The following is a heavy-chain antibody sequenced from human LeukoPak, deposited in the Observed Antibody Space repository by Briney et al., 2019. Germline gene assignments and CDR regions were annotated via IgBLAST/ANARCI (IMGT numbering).Heavy chain of an antibody. V-gene: IGHV4-59*01. CDR3: AGSFYSSGWYLGSR. CDR1: GGSISSYY. D-gene: IGHD6-19*01. CDR2: IYYSGST. Sequence: PSETLSLTCTVSGGSISSYYWSWIRQPPGKGLEWIGYIYYSGSTNYNPSLKSRVTISVDTSKNQFSLKLSSVTAADTAVYYCAGSFYSSGWYLGSRWGQGTLVTVSS. J-gene: IGHJ4*02.